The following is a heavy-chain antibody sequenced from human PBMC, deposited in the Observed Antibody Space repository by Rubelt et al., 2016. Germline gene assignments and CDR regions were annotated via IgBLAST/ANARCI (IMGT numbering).Heavy chain of an antibody. Sequence: EVQLVESGGGWVQPGGSLRLFCAASGFTFNDYYLAWVRQLPGKGLEWEHFIRNKLLVGQYNRPLTYLQMNSLRAEDTAVYYCARVDRVAHVAVTAPPDYWGQGTLVTVSS. D-gene: IGHD2-21*02. CDR3: ARVDRVAHVAVTAPPDY. CDR1: GFTFNDYY. J-gene: IGHJ4*02. V-gene: IGHV3-71*03. CDR2: IRNKLLVGQ.